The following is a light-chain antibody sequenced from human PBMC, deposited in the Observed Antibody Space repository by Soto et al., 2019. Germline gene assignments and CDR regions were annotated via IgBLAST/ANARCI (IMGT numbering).Light chain of an antibody. CDR3: QQDGDSPMYT. J-gene: IGKJ2*01. Sequence: EIVLTQSPGTLSLSPGERATLSCRASQSVRDSRLAWYQQKPGQGPRLLIYGASSRVTGIPDRFSGSGSGTDFTLTITRLEAEGFAVYYCQQDGDSPMYTFGQGTKLEVK. CDR1: QSVRDSR. V-gene: IGKV3-20*01. CDR2: GAS.